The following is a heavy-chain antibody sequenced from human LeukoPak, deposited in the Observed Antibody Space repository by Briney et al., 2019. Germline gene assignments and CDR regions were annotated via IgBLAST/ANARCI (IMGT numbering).Heavy chain of an antibody. CDR2: IYSRGST. CDR1: GGSFSGYY. V-gene: IGHV4-59*10. D-gene: IGHD3-10*01. Sequence: PSETLSLTCAVYGGSFSGYYWSWIRQPAGEGLEWIGRIYSRGSTNYNPSLKSRVTMSVDTSKNQFSLKLSSVTAADTAVYYCARASITRVAFDIWGQGTMVTVSS. CDR3: ARASITRVAFDI. J-gene: IGHJ3*02.